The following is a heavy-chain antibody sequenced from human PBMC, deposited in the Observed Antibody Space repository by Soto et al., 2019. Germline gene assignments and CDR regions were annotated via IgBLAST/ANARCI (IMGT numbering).Heavy chain of an antibody. J-gene: IGHJ6*02. CDR1: GFTFSTYA. CDR2: IAHDGSDK. Sequence: QVQLVEAGGGVVQPGRSLRLSCAASGFTFSTYAMHCVRQAPGKGLEWVAVIAHDGSDKYYAESVKGRFTISKDNSKNTLTLQMNSLGAGDTGVYYWARGDHWDSTIYHYYAVDVWGQGTTVTVSS. V-gene: IGHV3-30-3*01. CDR3: ARGDHWDSTIYHYYAVDV. D-gene: IGHD1-26*01.